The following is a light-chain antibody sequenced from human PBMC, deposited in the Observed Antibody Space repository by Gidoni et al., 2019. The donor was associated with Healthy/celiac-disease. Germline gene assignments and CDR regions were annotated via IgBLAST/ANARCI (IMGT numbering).Light chain of an antibody. CDR2: GAS. Sequence: EIVMTQSPATLSVSPGERATLSCRASQSVNSNLAWYQQKPGQAPRLLLYGASTRATGIPARFRGSGSGTEFTLTISSLQSEDFAVYYCQQYNNWPRTFGQGTKVEIK. V-gene: IGKV3-15*01. J-gene: IGKJ1*01. CDR1: QSVNSN. CDR3: QQYNNWPRT.